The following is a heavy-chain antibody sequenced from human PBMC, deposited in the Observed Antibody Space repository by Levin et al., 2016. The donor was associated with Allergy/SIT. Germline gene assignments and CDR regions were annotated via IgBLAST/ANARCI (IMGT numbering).Heavy chain of an antibody. Sequence: SETLSLTCTVSGGSVSSGSYYWSWIRQPPGKGLEWIGYIYYSGSTNYNPSLKSRVTISVDTSKNQFSLKLSSLTAADTAVYYCARVSSRAFDIWGQGTMVTVSS. CDR1: GGSVSSGSYY. D-gene: IGHD3-16*02. J-gene: IGHJ3*02. CDR3: ARVSSRAFDI. V-gene: IGHV4-61*01. CDR2: IYYSGST.